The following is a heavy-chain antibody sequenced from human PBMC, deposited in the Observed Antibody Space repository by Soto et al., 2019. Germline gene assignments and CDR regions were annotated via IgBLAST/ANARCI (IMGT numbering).Heavy chain of an antibody. Sequence: QVQLQQWGAGLLKPSETLSLTCAVYGGSFSGYYWSWIRQPPGKGLEWIGEINHSGSTNYNPSLKSRVTISVDTSKNQFSLKLSSVTAADTAVYYCARGRAYYDRSGYYKYYFDYWGQGTLVTVSS. CDR1: GGSFSGYY. CDR2: INHSGST. V-gene: IGHV4-34*01. D-gene: IGHD3-22*01. J-gene: IGHJ4*02. CDR3: ARGRAYYDRSGYYKYYFDY.